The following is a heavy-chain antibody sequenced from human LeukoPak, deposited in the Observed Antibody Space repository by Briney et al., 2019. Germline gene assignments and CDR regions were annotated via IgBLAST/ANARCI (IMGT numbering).Heavy chain of an antibody. J-gene: IGHJ6*03. Sequence: SETLSLTCAVTGYSISSGYYWGWIRQPPGKGLEWIGSIYRSGSTYYNPSLKSRVTISVDTSKNQFSLELSSVTAADTAVYYCATLWSGTLYMDVWGKGTTVTVSS. D-gene: IGHD3-3*01. CDR2: IYRSGST. V-gene: IGHV4-38-2*01. CDR3: ATLWSGTLYMDV. CDR1: GYSISSGYY.